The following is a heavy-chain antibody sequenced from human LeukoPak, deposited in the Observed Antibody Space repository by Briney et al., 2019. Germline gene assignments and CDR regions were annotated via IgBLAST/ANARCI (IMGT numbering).Heavy chain of an antibody. V-gene: IGHV1-69*13. CDR2: IIPIFGTA. CDR1: GGTFGSYA. J-gene: IGHJ4*02. CDR3: ARVGVSDIAAYYFDY. Sequence: GASVKVSCKASGGTFGSYAISWVRQAPGQGLEWMGGIIPIFGTANYAQKFQGRVTITADESTSTAYMELSSLRSEDTAVYYCARVGVSDIAAYYFDYWGQGTLVTVSS. D-gene: IGHD6-25*01.